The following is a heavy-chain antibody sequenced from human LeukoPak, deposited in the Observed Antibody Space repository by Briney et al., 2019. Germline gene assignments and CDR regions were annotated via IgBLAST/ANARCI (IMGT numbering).Heavy chain of an antibody. CDR2: ISSSGSSI. J-gene: IGHJ4*02. Sequence: GGSLRLSCEASGFSFSSYNMDWVRQTPGKGLEWVSYISSSGSSIYYADSVKGRFTITRDNAKNSLYLQMSSLRAEDTAVYYCARVGATYYYDRTTDYWGQGTLVTVSS. CDR3: ARVGATYYYDRTTDY. D-gene: IGHD3-22*01. CDR1: GFSFSSYN. V-gene: IGHV3-48*03.